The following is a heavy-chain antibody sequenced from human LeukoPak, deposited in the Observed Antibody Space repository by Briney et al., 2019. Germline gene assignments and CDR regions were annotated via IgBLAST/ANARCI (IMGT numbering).Heavy chain of an antibody. CDR3: VRLVLNNEDWFDP. CDR1: GFIFEDYG. D-gene: IGHD3-10*01. Sequence: GRSLRLSCTASGFIFEDYGMNWVRQAPGKGLEWVASINWNGASADYGDCAKGRFTISRDNAKNSLFLQMNSLRAEDTALYYCVRLVLNNEDWFDPWGQGTRVTVSS. J-gene: IGHJ5*02. CDR2: INWNGASA. V-gene: IGHV3-20*04.